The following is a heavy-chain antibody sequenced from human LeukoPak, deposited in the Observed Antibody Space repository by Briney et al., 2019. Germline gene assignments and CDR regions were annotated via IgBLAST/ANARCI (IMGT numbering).Heavy chain of an antibody. D-gene: IGHD4-11*01. Sequence: GASVKVSCKTSGYTFTDYYIHWVRQAPGQGLDWMGWINPNSGETNSAQKFQGRVTMTGDTSISTAYMELRRVRSDDTAVYYCARDRDYSNTERGFDYWGQGTLVTVSS. V-gene: IGHV1-2*02. J-gene: IGHJ4*02. CDR1: GYTFTDYY. CDR2: INPNSGET. CDR3: ARDRDYSNTERGFDY.